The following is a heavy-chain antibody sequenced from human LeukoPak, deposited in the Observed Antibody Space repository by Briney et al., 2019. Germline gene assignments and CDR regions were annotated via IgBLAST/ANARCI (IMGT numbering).Heavy chain of an antibody. CDR3: ARDQTPVAFDI. CDR2: ISGSGGST. D-gene: IGHD4-23*01. CDR1: GFTFSSYA. Sequence: PGGSLRLSCAASGFTFSSYAMSWVRQAPGKGLEWVSAISGSGGSTYYADSVKGRFTNSRDNAKNSLYLQMNSLRAEDTAVYYCARDQTPVAFDIWGQGTMVTVSS. J-gene: IGHJ3*02. V-gene: IGHV3-23*01.